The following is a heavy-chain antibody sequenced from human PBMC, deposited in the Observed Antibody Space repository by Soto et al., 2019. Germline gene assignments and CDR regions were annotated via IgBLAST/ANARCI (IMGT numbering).Heavy chain of an antibody. CDR2: ISSNGGST. D-gene: IGHD1-26*01. CDR3: ARDTKSGSYSLDY. J-gene: IGHJ4*02. V-gene: IGHV3-64*01. CDR1: GFTFSSYA. Sequence: VQMVESGGGLVQSGGYPRLSCAASGFTFSSYAMHWVRQAPGKGLEYVSAISSNGGSTYYANSVKGRFTISRDNSKNTLYLQMGSLRAEYMAVYYCARDTKSGSYSLDYWGQGTLVTVSS.